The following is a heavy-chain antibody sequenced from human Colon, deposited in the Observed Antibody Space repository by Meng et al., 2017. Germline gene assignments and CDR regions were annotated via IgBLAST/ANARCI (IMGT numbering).Heavy chain of an antibody. CDR1: GDSISSGASS. Sequence: QVQLQESGSRLLRPSQTLSLTCAVSGDSISSGASSSWSWIRQPPGKGLEWISYISHTGATFYHPSLKSRLTISVDRSSNQFSMKLTSVTAADTAVYYCARLAGYSNYDRSFDSWGQGTLVTVSS. V-gene: IGHV4-30-2*01. CDR3: ARLAGYSNYDRSFDS. CDR2: ISHTGAT. D-gene: IGHD4-11*01. J-gene: IGHJ4*02.